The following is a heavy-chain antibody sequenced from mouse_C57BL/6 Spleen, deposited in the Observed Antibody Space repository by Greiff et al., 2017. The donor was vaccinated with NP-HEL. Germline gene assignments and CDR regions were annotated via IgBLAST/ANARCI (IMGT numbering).Heavy chain of an antibody. J-gene: IGHJ1*03. D-gene: IGHD1-1*01. CDR1: GYTFTDYE. V-gene: IGHV1-15*01. CDR2: IDPETGGT. Sequence: VQLQESGAELVRPGASVTLSCKASGYTFTDYEMHWVKQTPVHGLEWIGAIDPETGGTAYNQKFKGKAILTADKSSSTAYMELRSLTSEDSAVYYCTIPYSFDVWGTGTTVTVSS. CDR3: TIPYSFDV.